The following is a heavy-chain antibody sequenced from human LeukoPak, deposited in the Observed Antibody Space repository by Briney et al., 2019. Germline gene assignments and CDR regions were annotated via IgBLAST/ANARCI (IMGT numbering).Heavy chain of an antibody. CDR3: ARGCSGSYWVKKYYFDY. CDR1: GGSFSGYY. CDR2: INHSGST. J-gene: IGHJ4*02. D-gene: IGHD1-26*01. V-gene: IGHV4-34*01. Sequence: KASETLSLTCAVYGGSFSGYYWSWIRQPPGKGLEWIGEINHSGSTNYNPSLKSRVTISVDTSKNQFSLKLSSVTAADTAEYYCARGCSGSYWVKKYYFDYWGQGTLVTVSS.